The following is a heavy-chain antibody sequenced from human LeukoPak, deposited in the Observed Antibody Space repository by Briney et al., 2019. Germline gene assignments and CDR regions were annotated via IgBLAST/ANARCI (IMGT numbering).Heavy chain of an antibody. Sequence: SETLSLTCTVSGGSISSYYWSWIRQPPGKELEWIGYIYTSGSTNYNPSLKSRVTISVDTSKNQFSLKLSSVTAADTAVYYCARGVDPYYYYYYMDVWGKGTTVTVSS. CDR1: GGSISSYY. V-gene: IGHV4-4*09. D-gene: IGHD2-8*01. J-gene: IGHJ6*03. CDR2: IYTSGST. CDR3: ARGVDPYYYYYYMDV.